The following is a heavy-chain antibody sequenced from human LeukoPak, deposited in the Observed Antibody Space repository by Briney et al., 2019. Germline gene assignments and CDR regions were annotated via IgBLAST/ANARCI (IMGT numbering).Heavy chain of an antibody. V-gene: IGHV4-30-4*01. CDR2: IYYSRST. D-gene: IGHD3-22*01. CDR1: GGSISSGDYY. CDR3: ARENHYDSSGLDY. J-gene: IGHJ4*02. Sequence: PSETLSLTCTVSGGSISSGDYYWSWIRQPPGKGLEWIAYIYYSRSTYYNPSLKSRLTISLDTSKTQFSLKLSFVTAADTAVYYCARENHYDSSGLDYWGQGTLVTVSS.